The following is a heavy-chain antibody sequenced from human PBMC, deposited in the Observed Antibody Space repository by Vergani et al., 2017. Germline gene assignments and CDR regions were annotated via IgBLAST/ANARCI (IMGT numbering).Heavy chain of an antibody. CDR2: IIPIFGTA. J-gene: IGHJ6*03. D-gene: IGHD6-6*01. V-gene: IGHV1-69*12. CDR1: GGTFSSYT. CDR3: ARDFRIAARPVGYYYYVDV. Sequence: QVQLVQSGAEVKKPGSSVKVSCKASGGTFSSYTISWVRQAPGQGLEWMGGIIPIFGTANYAQKFQGRVTITADESTSTAYMELSSLRSEDTAVYYCARDFRIAARPVGYYYYVDVWGKGTTVTVSS.